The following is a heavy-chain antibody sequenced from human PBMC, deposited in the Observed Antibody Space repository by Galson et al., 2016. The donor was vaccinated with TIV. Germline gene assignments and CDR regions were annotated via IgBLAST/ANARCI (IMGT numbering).Heavy chain of an antibody. J-gene: IGHJ3*02. V-gene: IGHV1-69*08. CDR1: GDTFSSLS. CDR2: IIPLLERS. D-gene: IGHD3-16*01. CDR3: AREVALVESVILNADAFDI. Sequence: SVKVSCKASGDTFSSLSIIWVRQAPGQGLEWMGRIIPLLERSNYAQNFQGRVTITADKSTTTTYMELSSLRSEDTAVYYCAREVALVESVILNADAFDIWGRGTMVSV.